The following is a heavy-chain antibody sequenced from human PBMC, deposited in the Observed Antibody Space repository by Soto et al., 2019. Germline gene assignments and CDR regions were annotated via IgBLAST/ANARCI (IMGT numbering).Heavy chain of an antibody. J-gene: IGHJ4*02. Sequence: QLQLQESGSGLVKPSQTLSLTCAVSGGAISSGGYSWSWIRQPPGKGLEWIGYIYHSGSTYYNPCLKRRVTISVDRSKSQFSLKLSSVTAADTAVYYCAAGGVLPRYYGGQGTLVTVSS. D-gene: IGHD2-8*02. CDR2: IYHSGST. CDR3: AAGGVLPRYY. V-gene: IGHV4-30-2*01. CDR1: GGAISSGGYS.